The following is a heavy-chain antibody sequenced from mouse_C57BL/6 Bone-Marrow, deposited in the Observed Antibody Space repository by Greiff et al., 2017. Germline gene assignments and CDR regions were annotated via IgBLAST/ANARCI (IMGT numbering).Heavy chain of an antibody. V-gene: IGHV14-4*01. J-gene: IGHJ1*03. CDR2: IDPENGDT. D-gene: IGHD1-1*01. CDR1: GFNIKDDY. Sequence: EVQLQQSGAELVRPGASVKLSCTASGFNIKDDYMHWVKQRPEQGLEWIGWIDPENGDTEYASKFQGKATITADTSSNTAYLQLSSLTSEDTAVYYCTPYYYGSSYGYFGVWGTGTTVTVSS. CDR3: TPYYYGSSYGYFGV.